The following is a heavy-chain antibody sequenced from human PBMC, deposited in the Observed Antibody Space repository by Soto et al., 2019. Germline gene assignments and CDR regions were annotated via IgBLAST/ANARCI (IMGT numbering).Heavy chain of an antibody. Sequence: QVQLVQSGAEVKKPGASVKVSCKASGYTFTSYDINWVRQATGQGLEWMGWMNPNSGHTGYAQKFQGRVTMTMNTAISTAYTELSSLISEDTAGYSCAITRPGRRCDDMNYYGSDVWGQGTTVTVSA. J-gene: IGHJ6*01. CDR3: AITRPGRRCDDMNYYGSDV. CDR2: MNPNSGHT. V-gene: IGHV1-8*01. CDR1: GYTFTSYD. D-gene: IGHD3-9*01.